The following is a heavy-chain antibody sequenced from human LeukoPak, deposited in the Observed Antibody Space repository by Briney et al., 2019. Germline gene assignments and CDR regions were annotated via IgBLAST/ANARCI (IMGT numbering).Heavy chain of an antibody. Sequence: GGSLRLSCAAPGFTFSSYWMHWVRQAPGKGLVWVSRINSDGSSTSYADSVKGRFTISRDNAKNTLYLQMNSLRAEDTAVYYCARGDGYYYDSSGPDYWGQGTLVTVSS. CDR1: GFTFSSYW. J-gene: IGHJ4*02. V-gene: IGHV3-74*01. CDR3: ARGDGYYYDSSGPDY. D-gene: IGHD3-22*01. CDR2: INSDGSST.